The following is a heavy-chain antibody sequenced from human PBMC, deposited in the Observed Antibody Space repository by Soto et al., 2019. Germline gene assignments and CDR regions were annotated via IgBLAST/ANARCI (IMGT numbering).Heavy chain of an antibody. D-gene: IGHD1-26*01. CDR3: AIEASGSYYC. J-gene: IGHJ4*02. CDR2: ICGRVGRT. Sequence: GGSLRLSCAASGFTFSSYAMSWACLAAGKGREGVSAICGRVGRTYYAVSVNGRFTIYRDNSKNTLYLQMNILCSEYPAVYCCAIEASGSYYCWGQGNLVNVSS. CDR1: GFTFSSYA. V-gene: IGHV3-23*01.